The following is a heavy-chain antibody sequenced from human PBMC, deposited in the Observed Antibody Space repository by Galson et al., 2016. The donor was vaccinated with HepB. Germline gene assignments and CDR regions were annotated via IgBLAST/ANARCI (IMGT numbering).Heavy chain of an antibody. CDR2: ISYDGSNK. CDR3: ARVLYSSSSHWFDP. V-gene: IGHV3-30-3*01. CDR1: GFTFSSYA. Sequence: SLRLSCAASGFTFSSYAMHWVRQAPGKGLEWVAVISYDGSNKYYADSVKGRFTISRDNSKNTLYLQMNSLRAEDTAVYYCARVLYSSSSHWFDPWGQGTLVTGSS. D-gene: IGHD6-6*01. J-gene: IGHJ5*02.